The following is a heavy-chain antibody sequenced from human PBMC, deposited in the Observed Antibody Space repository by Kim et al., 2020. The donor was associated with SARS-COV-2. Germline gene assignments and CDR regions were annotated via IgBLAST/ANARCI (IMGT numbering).Heavy chain of an antibody. CDR3: AKDSYSSSWAYFDY. Sequence: ADSVKGRCTISRDNSKTTLYLQMNSLRAEDTAVYYCAKDSYSSSWAYFDYWGQGTLVTVSS. D-gene: IGHD6-13*01. J-gene: IGHJ4*02. V-gene: IGHV3-23*01.